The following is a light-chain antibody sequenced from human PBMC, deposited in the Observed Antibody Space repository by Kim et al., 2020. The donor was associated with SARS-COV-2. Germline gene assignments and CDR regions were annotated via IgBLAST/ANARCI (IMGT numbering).Light chain of an antibody. CDR1: QSISSW. V-gene: IGKV1-5*03. CDR2: KAS. Sequence: DIQMTQSPSTLSASVGDRVTITCRASQSISSWLARYQQKPGKAPKLLIYKASSLESGVPSRFSGSGSGTEFTLTISSLQPDDFATYYCQQYNSYSVTFGQGTKVDIK. J-gene: IGKJ1*01. CDR3: QQYNSYSVT.